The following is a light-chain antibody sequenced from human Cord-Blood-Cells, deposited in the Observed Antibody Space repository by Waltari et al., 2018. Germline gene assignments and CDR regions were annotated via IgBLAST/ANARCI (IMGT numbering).Light chain of an antibody. CDR1: QGISSA. V-gene: IGKV1-13*02. Sequence: AIQLTQSPCSLSASVGDRVTIACRASQGISSALAWYQQKPGKAPKLLIYDASSLESGVPSRFSGSGSGTDFTLTISSLQPEDFATYYCQQFNSYPHTFGQGTKLEIK. CDR3: QQFNSYPHT. CDR2: DAS. J-gene: IGKJ2*01.